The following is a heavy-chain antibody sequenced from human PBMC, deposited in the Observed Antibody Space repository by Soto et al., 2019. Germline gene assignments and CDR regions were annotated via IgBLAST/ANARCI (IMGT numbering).Heavy chain of an antibody. J-gene: IGHJ6*02. V-gene: IGHV3-23*01. Sequence: GGSLRISCAASGFTFSSYAMSWVRQAPGKGLEWVSAISGSGGSTYYADSVKGRFTISRDNSKNTLYLQMNSLRAEDTAVYYCAKAPVAGYYYYGMDVWGQGTTVTVSS. CDR1: GFTFSSYA. D-gene: IGHD6-19*01. CDR2: ISGSGGST. CDR3: AKAPVAGYYYYGMDV.